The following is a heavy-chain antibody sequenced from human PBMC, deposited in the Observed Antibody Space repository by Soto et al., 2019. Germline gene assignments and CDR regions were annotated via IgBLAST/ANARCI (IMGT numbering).Heavy chain of an antibody. Sequence: SETLSLTCTVSGGSISSSTYYWGWMRQPPGKGLEWIASFFIGGNTYYNPSLKSRVTISVDTSKNQFSLQLTSVTAADTALYFCARHDNMTLRSQYLDSWGPGTLVTVSS. CDR2: FFIGGNT. J-gene: IGHJ4*02. D-gene: IGHD1-1*01. V-gene: IGHV4-39*07. CDR1: GGSISSSTYY. CDR3: ARHDNMTLRSQYLDS.